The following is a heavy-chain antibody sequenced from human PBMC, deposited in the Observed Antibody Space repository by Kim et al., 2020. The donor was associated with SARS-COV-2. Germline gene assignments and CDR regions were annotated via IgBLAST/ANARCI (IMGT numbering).Heavy chain of an antibody. CDR2: IYYSGST. J-gene: IGHJ3*02. CDR1: GGSISSYY. Sequence: SETLSLTCTVSGGSISSYYWSWIRQPPGKGLEWIGYIYYSGSTNYNPSLKSRVTISVDTSKNQFSLKLSSVTAADTAVYYCAGLVYDCSGYYQDPDAFDIWGEGTMFTVSS. D-gene: IGHD3-22*01. V-gene: IGHV4-59*08. CDR3: AGLVYDCSGYYQDPDAFDI.